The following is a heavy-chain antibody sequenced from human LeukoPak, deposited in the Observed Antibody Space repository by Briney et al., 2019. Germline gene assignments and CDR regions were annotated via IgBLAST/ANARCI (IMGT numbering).Heavy chain of an antibody. J-gene: IGHJ6*02. CDR2: IIPILGIA. V-gene: IGHV1-69*02. CDR1: GGTFSSYT. CDR3: AREPHNWNYDYYGMDV. Sequence: ASVKVSCKASGGTFSSYTISWVRQAPGQGLEWMGRIIPILGIANYAQKFQDRVTITADKSTSTAYMEPSSLRSEDTAVYYCAREPHNWNYDYYGMDVWGQGTTVTVSS. D-gene: IGHD1-20*01.